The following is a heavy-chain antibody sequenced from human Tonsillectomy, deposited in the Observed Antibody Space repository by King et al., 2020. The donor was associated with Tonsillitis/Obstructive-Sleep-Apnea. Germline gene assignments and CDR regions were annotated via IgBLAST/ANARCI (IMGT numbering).Heavy chain of an antibody. CDR2: IDPSDSYI. CDR3: ARQGMDV. V-gene: IGHV5-10-1*01. Sequence: QLVQSGAEVKKPGESLRISCKGSGYSFSSYWITWVRQMPGKGPEWMGRIDPSDSYITYSQSFQGHVTISADKATSTAYLQWSSLKDSDTAMYYCARQGMDVWGQGTTVTVSS. J-gene: IGHJ6*02. CDR1: GYSFSSYW.